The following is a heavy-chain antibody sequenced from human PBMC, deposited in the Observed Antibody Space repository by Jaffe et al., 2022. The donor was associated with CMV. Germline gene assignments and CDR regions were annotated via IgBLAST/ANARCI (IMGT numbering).Heavy chain of an antibody. D-gene: IGHD4-17*01. CDR3: TTANDYGYPGDY. CDR2: IKSKTDGGTT. J-gene: IGHJ4*02. Sequence: EVQLVESGGGLVKPGGSLRLSCAASGFTFSNAWMSWVRQAPGKGLEWVGRIKSKTDGGTTDYAAPVKGRFTISRDDSKNTLYLQMNSLKTEDTAVYYCTTANDYGYPGDYWGQGTLVTVSS. CDR1: GFTFSNAW. V-gene: IGHV3-15*01.